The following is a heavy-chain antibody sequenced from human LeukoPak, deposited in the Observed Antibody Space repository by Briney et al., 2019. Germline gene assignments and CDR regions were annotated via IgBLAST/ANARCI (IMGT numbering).Heavy chain of an antibody. D-gene: IGHD2-2*02. Sequence: SETLSLTCTVSGGSISSSSYYWGWIRQPPGKGLEWIGSIYYSGSTYYTPSLKSRVTISVDTSKTQFSLKLSSVTAADTAVYYCARPTGYCSSTNCYTALFDYWGQGTLVTVSS. CDR3: ARPTGYCSSTNCYTALFDY. CDR2: IYYSGST. J-gene: IGHJ4*02. CDR1: GGSISSSSYY. V-gene: IGHV4-39*01.